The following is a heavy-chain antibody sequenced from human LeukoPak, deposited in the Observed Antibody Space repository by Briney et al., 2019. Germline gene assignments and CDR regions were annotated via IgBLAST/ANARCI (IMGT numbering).Heavy chain of an antibody. CDR1: GGSISSSSYY. D-gene: IGHD5-18*01. J-gene: IGHJ4*02. Sequence: SETLSLTCTVSGGSISSSSYYWGWIRQPPGKGLEWIGSIYYSGSTYCNPSLKSRVTISVDTSKNQFSLKLSSVTAADTAVYYCARRGYSYGTFDYWGQGTLSPSPQ. V-gene: IGHV4-39*01. CDR3: ARRGYSYGTFDY. CDR2: IYYSGST.